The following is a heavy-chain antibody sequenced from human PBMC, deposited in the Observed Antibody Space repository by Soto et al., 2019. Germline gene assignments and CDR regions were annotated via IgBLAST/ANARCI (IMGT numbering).Heavy chain of an antibody. J-gene: IGHJ5*02. CDR1: GYSISSGYY. D-gene: IGHD2-2*01. CDR3: ARDLSVVRGSRPSLGWFDP. Sequence: SETLSLTCAVSGYSISSGYYWGWIRQPPGKGLEWIGSIYHSGSTYYNPSLKSRVTISVDTSKNQFSPKLSSVTAADTAVYYCARDLSVVRGSRPSLGWFDPWGQGTLVTVSS. CDR2: IYHSGST. V-gene: IGHV4-38-2*02.